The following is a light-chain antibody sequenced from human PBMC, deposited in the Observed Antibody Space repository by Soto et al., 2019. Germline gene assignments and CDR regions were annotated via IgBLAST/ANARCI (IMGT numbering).Light chain of an antibody. CDR2: EIN. CDR3: SSFAGSNNFPYV. Sequence: QSVLTQPPSASGSPGQSVTISCTGTSSDVGAYDYVSWYQQHPGKAPKLMIYEINKRPSGFPDRFSGSKSGNTASLTVSGLQAEDEADYYCSSFAGSNNFPYVFGTGTKVTV. J-gene: IGLJ1*01. CDR1: SSDVGAYDY. V-gene: IGLV2-8*01.